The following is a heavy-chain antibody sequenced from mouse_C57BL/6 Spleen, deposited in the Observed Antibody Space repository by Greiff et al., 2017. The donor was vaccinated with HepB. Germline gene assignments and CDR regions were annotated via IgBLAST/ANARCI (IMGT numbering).Heavy chain of an antibody. V-gene: IGHV1-18*01. Sequence: EVQLQQSGPELVKPGASVKIPCKASGYTFTDYNMDWVKQSHGKSLEWIGDINPNNGGTIYNQKFKGKATLTVDKSSSTAYMELRSLTSEDTAVYYCARRGYSNQAWFAYWGQGTLVTVSA. J-gene: IGHJ3*01. CDR2: INPNNGGT. CDR1: GYTFTDYN. D-gene: IGHD2-5*01. CDR3: ARRGYSNQAWFAY.